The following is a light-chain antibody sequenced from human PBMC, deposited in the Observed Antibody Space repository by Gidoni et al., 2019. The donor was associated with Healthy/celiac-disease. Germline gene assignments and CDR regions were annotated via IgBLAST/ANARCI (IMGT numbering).Light chain of an antibody. V-gene: IGLV1-47*01. CDR2: RNN. Sequence: QSVLTPPPSASGTPGQRVTISCSGSSSNIGSNYVYWYQQHPGTAPKLLIYRNNQRPSGVPDRFSGSKSGTSASLAISGLRSEDEADYYCAAWDDSLSGRVFGTGTKVTVL. J-gene: IGLJ1*01. CDR3: AAWDDSLSGRV. CDR1: SSNIGSNY.